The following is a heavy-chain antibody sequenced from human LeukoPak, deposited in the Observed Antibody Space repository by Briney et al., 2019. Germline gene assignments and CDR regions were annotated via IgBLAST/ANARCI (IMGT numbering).Heavy chain of an antibody. CDR1: GFTFDDYA. J-gene: IGHJ4*02. D-gene: IGHD2-15*01. CDR3: AKGHCSGGSCYSALFDY. Sequence: GGSLRLSCAASGFTFDDYAMHWVRQAPGKGLEWVSLISWDGGSTYYADSVKGRFTISRDNSKNSLYLQMNSLRAVDTALYYCAKGHCSGGSCYSALFDYWGQGTLVTVSS. CDR2: ISWDGGST. V-gene: IGHV3-43D*03.